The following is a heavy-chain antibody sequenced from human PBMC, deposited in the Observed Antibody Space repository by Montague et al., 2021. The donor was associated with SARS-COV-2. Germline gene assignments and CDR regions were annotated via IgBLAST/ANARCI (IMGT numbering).Heavy chain of an antibody. CDR3: ARHRNYGDHSLDNWFHP. D-gene: IGHD4-17*01. J-gene: IGHJ5*02. Sequence: SETLSLTCTVSGDSTSCPNCYWGWIRQAPGKGLDWIGTIYNSGTTYYNPSLKSRLTISIDTSKNQLSPKLTSVTAADTAVYYCARHRNYGDHSLDNWFHPWGQGTLVTVSS. CDR2: IYNSGTT. V-gene: IGHV4-39*01. CDR1: GDSTSCPNCY.